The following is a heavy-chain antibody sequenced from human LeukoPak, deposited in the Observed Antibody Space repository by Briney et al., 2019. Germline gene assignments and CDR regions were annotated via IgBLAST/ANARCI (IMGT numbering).Heavy chain of an antibody. J-gene: IGHJ4*02. CDR3: ARDPSYSSSSSYYFDY. D-gene: IGHD6-6*01. CDR2: INPNSGGT. V-gene: IGHV1-2*02. CDR1: GYTFTGYY. Sequence: ASVKVSCKASGYTFTGYYMHWVRQAPGQGLEWMGWINPNSGGTNYAQKFQGRVTMTRDTSISTAYMELSRLRSDDTAVYYCARDPSYSSSSSYYFDYWAREPWSPSPQ.